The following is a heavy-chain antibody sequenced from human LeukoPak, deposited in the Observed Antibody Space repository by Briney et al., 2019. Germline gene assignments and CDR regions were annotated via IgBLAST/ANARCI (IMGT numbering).Heavy chain of an antibody. J-gene: IGHJ4*02. V-gene: IGHV4-31*11. CDR1: GGSFSGYY. D-gene: IGHD2-15*01. CDR3: ARRDFGGYCSGGSCYGRKYYFDY. CDR2: IYYSGST. Sequence: SETLSLTCAVYGGSFSGYYWSWIRQHPGKGLEWIGYIYYSGSTYYNPSLKSRVTISVDTSKNQFSLKLSSVTAADTAVYYCARRDFGGYCSGGSCYGRKYYFDYWGQGTLVTVSS.